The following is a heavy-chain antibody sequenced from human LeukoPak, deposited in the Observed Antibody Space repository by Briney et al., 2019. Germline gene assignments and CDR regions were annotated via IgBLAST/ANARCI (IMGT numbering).Heavy chain of an antibody. D-gene: IGHD1-1*01. V-gene: IGHV1-18*01. Sequence: ASVKASGNAAGYTFTSYALTWVGQAPGQGLEWMGYIDPYNGNTNYAQKFQGRVTMTADRSTNTGYMDLRSLRSDDTAVYYRARDRRGYNGILRYWGQGALVTVSS. CDR3: ARDRRGYNGILRY. CDR2: IDPYNGNT. J-gene: IGHJ4*02. CDR1: GYTFTSYA.